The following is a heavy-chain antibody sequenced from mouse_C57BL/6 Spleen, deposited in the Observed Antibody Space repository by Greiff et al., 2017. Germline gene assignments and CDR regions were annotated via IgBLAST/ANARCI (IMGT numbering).Heavy chain of an antibody. CDR1: GYAFSSYW. D-gene: IGHD2-9*01. CDR2: IYPGDGDT. Sequence: QVQLQQSGAELVKPGASVKISCKASGYAFSSYWMNWVKQRPGKGLEWIGQIYPGDGDTNYNGKFKGKATLTADKSSSTAYMQLSSLTSEDSAVYFCARSYYGYDGGFDYWGQGTTLTVSS. CDR3: ARSYYGYDGGFDY. J-gene: IGHJ2*01. V-gene: IGHV1-80*01.